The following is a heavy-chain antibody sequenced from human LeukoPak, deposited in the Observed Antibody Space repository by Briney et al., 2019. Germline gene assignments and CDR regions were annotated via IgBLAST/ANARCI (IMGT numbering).Heavy chain of an antibody. Sequence: PGGSLRLSCAASGFTFSNYWMSWVRQAPGKGLEWVSSISSSISYIYYADSVKGRFTISRDNAKNSLYLQMNSLRAEDTAVYYCARAGGVPITGSGYPNWFDPWGQGTLVTVSS. V-gene: IGHV3-21*01. CDR1: GFTFSNYW. J-gene: IGHJ5*02. CDR2: ISSSISYI. D-gene: IGHD3-22*01. CDR3: ARAGGVPITGSGYPNWFDP.